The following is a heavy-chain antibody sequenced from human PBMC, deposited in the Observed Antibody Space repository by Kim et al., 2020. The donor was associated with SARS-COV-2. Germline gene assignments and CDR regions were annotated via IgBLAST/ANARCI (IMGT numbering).Heavy chain of an antibody. CDR2: ISSSSSYI. V-gene: IGHV3-21*01. D-gene: IGHD3-22*01. CDR1: GFTFSSYS. J-gene: IGHJ4*02. CDR3: ARAYYYDSCGYYGGYFDY. Sequence: GGSLRLSCAASGFTFSSYSMNWVRQAPGKGLEWVSSISSSSSYIYYADSVKGRFTISRDNAKNSLYLQMNSLRAEDTAVYYCARAYYYDSCGYYGGYFDYWGQGTLVTVSS.